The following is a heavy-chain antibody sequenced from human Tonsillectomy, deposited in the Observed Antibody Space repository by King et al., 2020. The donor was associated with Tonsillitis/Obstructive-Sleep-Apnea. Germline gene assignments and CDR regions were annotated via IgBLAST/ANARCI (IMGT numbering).Heavy chain of an antibody. CDR3: ARGPPNYDFRSGYSGRRYWYFDL. D-gene: IGHD3-3*01. CDR1: GGSFSGYY. Sequence: HVQLPQWGAGLLKPSETLSLTCAVYGGSFSGYYWSWIRQPPGKGLEWIGEINHSGSTNYNPSLKSRVTISVDTSKNQFSLKLSSVTAADTAVYYCARGPPNYDFRSGYSGRRYWYFDLWGRGTLVTVSS. CDR2: INHSGST. V-gene: IGHV4-34*01. J-gene: IGHJ2*01.